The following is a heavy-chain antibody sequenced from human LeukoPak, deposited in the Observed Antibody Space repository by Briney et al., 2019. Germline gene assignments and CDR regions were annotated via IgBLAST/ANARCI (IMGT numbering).Heavy chain of an antibody. D-gene: IGHD5-24*01. CDR1: GFTFSSYE. CDR2: ISGSGGST. CDR3: ARDRDGYLDY. J-gene: IGHJ4*02. V-gene: IGHV3-23*01. Sequence: GGSLRLSCAASGFTFSSYEMSWVRQAPGKGLEWVSDISGSGGSTYYADSVKGRFTISRDNSKNTLYLQMNSLRAEDTAVYYCARDRDGYLDYWGQGTLVTVSS.